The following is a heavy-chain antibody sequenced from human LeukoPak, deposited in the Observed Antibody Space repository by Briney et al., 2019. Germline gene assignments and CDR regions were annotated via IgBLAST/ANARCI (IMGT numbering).Heavy chain of an antibody. Sequence: PGGSLRLSCAASGFTFSSYGMHWVRQAPGKGLEWVAVIWYDGSNKYYADSVKGRFTISRDNSKNTLYLQMNSLRAEDTAVYYCASDPIAAAANYYYYYGMDVWGQGTTVTVSS. D-gene: IGHD6-13*01. J-gene: IGHJ6*02. V-gene: IGHV3-30*19. CDR3: ASDPIAAAANYYYYYGMDV. CDR1: GFTFSSYG. CDR2: IWYDGSNK.